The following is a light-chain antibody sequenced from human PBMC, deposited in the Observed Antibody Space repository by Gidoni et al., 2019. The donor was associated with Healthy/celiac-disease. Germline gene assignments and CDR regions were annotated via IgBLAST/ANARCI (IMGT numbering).Light chain of an antibody. CDR3: QQSYSTPRT. CDR2: AAS. J-gene: IGKJ1*01. Sequence: DIQMTQSPSSLSASVGDRVTITCRASQRISSYLNWYQQKPGKAPKLLIVAASSLQSGVPSRFSGSGSGTDFTLTISSLQPEDFATYYCQQSYSTPRTFXQXTKVEIK. CDR1: QRISSY. V-gene: IGKV1-39*01.